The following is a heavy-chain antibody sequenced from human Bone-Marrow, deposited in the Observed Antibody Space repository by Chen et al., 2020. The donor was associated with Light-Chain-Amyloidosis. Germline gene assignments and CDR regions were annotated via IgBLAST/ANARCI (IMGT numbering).Heavy chain of an antibody. J-gene: IGHJ4*02. D-gene: IGHD5-12*01. V-gene: IGHV5-51*01. CDR3: ARRRDGYNFDY. CDR2: IYPDDSDA. Sequence: DVQLEQSGTEVKKPGESRKISCKGPGYTFPNYWIGWVRQMPGKGLEWMGVIYPDDSDARYIPSFEGQVTISADKSITTAYLQWRSLKASDTAMYYCARRRDGYNFDYWGQGTLVTVSS. CDR1: GYTFPNYW.